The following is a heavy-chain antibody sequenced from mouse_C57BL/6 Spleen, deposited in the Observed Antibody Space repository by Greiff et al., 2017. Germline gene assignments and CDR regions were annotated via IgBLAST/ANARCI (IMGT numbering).Heavy chain of an antibody. D-gene: IGHD2-2*01. CDR2: IDPEDGET. Sequence: VHVKQSGAELVKPGASVKLSCTASGFNIKDYYMPWVKQRTEQGLEWIGRIDPEDGETKYAPKFQGKATITADTSSNTAYLQLSSLTSEDTAVYYCARMGTNGYALAYWGQGTLVTVSA. V-gene: IGHV14-2*01. CDR1: GFNIKDYY. J-gene: IGHJ3*01. CDR3: ARMGTNGYALAY.